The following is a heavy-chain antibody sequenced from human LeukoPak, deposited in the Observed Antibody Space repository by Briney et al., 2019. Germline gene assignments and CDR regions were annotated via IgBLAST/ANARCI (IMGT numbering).Heavy chain of an antibody. V-gene: IGHV4-34*01. CDR2: INHGGST. D-gene: IGHD1/OR15-1a*01. CDR3: ARGRLTTPNWFGP. Sequence: SETLSLTCAVYGGSFSGYYWSWIRQPPGKGLEWIGEINHGGSTNYNPSLKSRVTISVDTSKNQFSLKLSSVTAADTAVYYCARGRLTTPNWFGPWGQGILVTVSS. J-gene: IGHJ5*02. CDR1: GGSFSGYY.